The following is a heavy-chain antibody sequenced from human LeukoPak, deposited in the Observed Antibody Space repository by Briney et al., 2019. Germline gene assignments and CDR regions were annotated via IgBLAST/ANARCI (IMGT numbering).Heavy chain of an antibody. V-gene: IGHV3-30*18. D-gene: IGHD3-16*01. J-gene: IGHJ4*02. Sequence: GRSLRLSCAASGFTFSSYGMHWVRQAPGKGLEWVAVISYDGSTKYFADSVKGRFTISRDNSKNTLYLQMNSLRAEDTAVYYCAKQVMGAGLPQRGFDYWGQGTLVTVSS. CDR1: GFTFSSYG. CDR2: ISYDGSTK. CDR3: AKQVMGAGLPQRGFDY.